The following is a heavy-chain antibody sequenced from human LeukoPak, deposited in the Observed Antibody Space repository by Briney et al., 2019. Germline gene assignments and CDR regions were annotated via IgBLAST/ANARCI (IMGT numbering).Heavy chain of an antibody. CDR2: IGSSSSTI. J-gene: IGHJ4*02. CDR1: GFTFSSYS. V-gene: IGHV3-48*02. Sequence: PGGSLRLSCAVSGFTFSSYSMNWVRQAPGKGLEWVSNIGSSSSTIYFADSVKGRFTISRDNAKNSLYLQMNSLRDEDTAVYYCARGLLGFAAEFDCWGQGTLVTVSS. CDR3: ARGLLGFAAEFDC. D-gene: IGHD6-13*01.